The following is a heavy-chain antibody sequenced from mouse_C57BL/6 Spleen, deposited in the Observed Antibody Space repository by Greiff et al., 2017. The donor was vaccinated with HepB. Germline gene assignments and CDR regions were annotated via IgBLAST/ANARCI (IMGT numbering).Heavy chain of an antibody. CDR2: ISSGSSTI. J-gene: IGHJ1*03. CDR3: ARSITTAGYFDV. CDR1: GFTFSDYG. D-gene: IGHD1-1*01. Sequence: EVKLMESGGGLVKPGGSLKLSCAASGFTFSDYGMHWVRQAPEKGLEWVAYISSGSSTIYYADTVKGRFTISRDNAKNTLFLQMTSLRSEDTAMYYCARSITTAGYFDVWGTGTTVTVSS. V-gene: IGHV5-17*01.